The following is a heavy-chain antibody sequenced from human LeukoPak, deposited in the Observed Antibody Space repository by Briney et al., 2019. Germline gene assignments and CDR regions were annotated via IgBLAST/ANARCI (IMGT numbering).Heavy chain of an antibody. CDR3: ARVTSLTGTIFDS. J-gene: IGHJ4*02. D-gene: IGHD1-7*01. V-gene: IGHV3-21*01. CDR1: GFTFSSYN. CDR2: IDSSSRYI. Sequence: GGSLRLSCAASGFTFSSYNMDWVRQAPGKGLEWVSFIDSSSRYIYQADSVKGRFTISRDNAKSSVFLQMNSLRAEDTAVYYCARVTSLTGTIFDSWGQGTLVTVSS.